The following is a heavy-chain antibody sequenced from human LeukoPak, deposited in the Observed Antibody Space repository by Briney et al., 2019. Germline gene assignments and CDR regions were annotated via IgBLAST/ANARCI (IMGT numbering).Heavy chain of an antibody. D-gene: IGHD2-21*01. J-gene: IGHJ5*02. Sequence: SETLSLTCAVSGGSISSGGYSWSWIRQPPGKGLEWIGYIYHSGSTYYNPSLKSRVTISVDRSKNQSSLKLSSVTAADTAVYYCARGFPTHPWGQGTLVTVSS. CDR3: ARGFPTHP. CDR2: IYHSGST. CDR1: GGSISSGGYS. V-gene: IGHV4-30-2*01.